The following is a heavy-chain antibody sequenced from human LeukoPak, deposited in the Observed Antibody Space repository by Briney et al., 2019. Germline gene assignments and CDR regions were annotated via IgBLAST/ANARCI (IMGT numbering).Heavy chain of an antibody. Sequence: ASVTVSFKASGYTFTGYYMHWVRQAPGQGLEWMGWINPNSGGTNYAQKFQGRVTMTRDTSISTAYIELSRLRSDDTAVYYCARAKQWLILAYAFDIWGQGTMVTVSS. V-gene: IGHV1-2*02. CDR2: INPNSGGT. J-gene: IGHJ3*02. CDR3: ARAKQWLILAYAFDI. D-gene: IGHD6-19*01. CDR1: GYTFTGYY.